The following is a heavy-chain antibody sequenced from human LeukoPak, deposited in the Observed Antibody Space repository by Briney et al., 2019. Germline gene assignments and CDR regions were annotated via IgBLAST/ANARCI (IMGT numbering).Heavy chain of an antibody. CDR2: IIPIFGTA. V-gene: IGHV1-69*05. Sequence: GASVKVSCKASGGTFSSYAISWVRQAPGRGLEWMGRIIPIFGTANYAQKFQGRVTITTDESTSAAYMELSSLRSEDTAAYYCASYGGYGGNYFDYWGQGTLVTVSS. CDR3: ASYGGYGGNYFDY. J-gene: IGHJ4*02. D-gene: IGHD4-23*01. CDR1: GGTFSSYA.